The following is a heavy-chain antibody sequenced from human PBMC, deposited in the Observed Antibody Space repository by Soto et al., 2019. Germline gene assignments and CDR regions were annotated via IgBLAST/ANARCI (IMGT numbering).Heavy chain of an antibody. CDR1: GGSVSSGSYY. J-gene: IGHJ4*02. CDR3: TRVAAAGASAAAGASDY. Sequence: SETLSLTCTVSGGSVSSGSYYWSWIRQPPGKGLEWIGYIYYSGSTNYNPSLKSRVTISVDKSKNQFSLKLTSVTAADTAVYFCTRVAAAGASAAAGASDYWGQGTLVTVSS. D-gene: IGHD6-13*01. V-gene: IGHV4-61*01. CDR2: IYYSGST.